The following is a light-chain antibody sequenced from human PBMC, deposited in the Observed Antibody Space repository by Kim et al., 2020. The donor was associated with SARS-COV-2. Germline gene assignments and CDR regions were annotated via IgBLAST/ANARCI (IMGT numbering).Light chain of an antibody. CDR3: QQYGSSPWT. J-gene: IGKJ1*01. CDR2: GAS. Sequence: ELVLTQSPGTLSLSPGERATLSCRASQSVSNSYLAWYQQKPGQAPRLLIYGASSRATGIPDRFSGSGSGTDFSGSGSGTDFTLTISRLEPEDFAVYYCQQYGSSPWTFGQGTKVEIK. V-gene: IGKV3-20*01. CDR1: QSVSNSY.